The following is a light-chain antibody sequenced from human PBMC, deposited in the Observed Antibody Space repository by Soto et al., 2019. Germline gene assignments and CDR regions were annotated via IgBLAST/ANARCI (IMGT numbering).Light chain of an antibody. Sequence: EIVMTQSPATLSVSPGERATLSCRASQSVRNNLPWYQQRPAQATRLIIYDASSRATGIPPRFSGSGSGTEFTLNISSLPSEDVAGYYCQQYNILPQWTFGQGTKVEVK. J-gene: IGKJ1*01. V-gene: IGKV3-15*01. CDR3: QQYNILPQWT. CDR1: QSVRNN. CDR2: DAS.